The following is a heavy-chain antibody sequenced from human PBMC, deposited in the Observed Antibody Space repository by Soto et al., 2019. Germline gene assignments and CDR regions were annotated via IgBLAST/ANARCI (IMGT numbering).Heavy chain of an antibody. V-gene: IGHV4-31*03. CDR1: GGSISSGGYY. CDR3: ATQEFDRKYNWFDP. D-gene: IGHD3-10*01. J-gene: IGHJ5*02. CDR2: IYYSGST. Sequence: QVQLQESGPGLVKPSQTLSLTCTVSGGSISSGGYYWSWIRQHPGKGLEWIGYIYYSGSTYYNPSLKSRVTISVDTSKNQFSLKLSSVTAADTAVYYCATQEFDRKYNWFDPWGQGTLVTVSS.